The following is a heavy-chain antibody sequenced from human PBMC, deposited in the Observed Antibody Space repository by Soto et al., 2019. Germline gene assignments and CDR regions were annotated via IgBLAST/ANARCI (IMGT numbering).Heavy chain of an antibody. CDR2: ISYDGSNK. Sequence: QVQLVESGGGVVQPGRSLRLSCAASGFTFSSYAMHWVRQAPGKGLEWVAVISYDGSNKYYADSVKGRFTISRDNSKNTLYLQMNSLRAEDTAVYYCARDSPMGYCSGGSCFYYYGMDVW. D-gene: IGHD2-15*01. J-gene: IGHJ6*01. CDR1: GFTFSSYA. V-gene: IGHV3-30-3*01. CDR3: ARDSPMGYCSGGSCFYYYGMDV.